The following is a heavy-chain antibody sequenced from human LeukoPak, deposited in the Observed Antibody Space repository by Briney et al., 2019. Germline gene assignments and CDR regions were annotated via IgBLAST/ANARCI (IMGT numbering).Heavy chain of an antibody. D-gene: IGHD3-16*02. CDR3: AKDPDYVWGSYRENWFDP. CDR1: GFTFSSYA. CDR2: ISGSRGST. V-gene: IGHV3-23*01. J-gene: IGHJ5*02. Sequence: GRSLRLSCAASGFTFSSYAMSWVRQAPGKGLERVSAISGSRGSTYYADSVRGRFTISRDNSKSTLYLQMNSLRAEDTAVYYCAKDPDYVWGSYRENWFDPWGQGILVTVSS.